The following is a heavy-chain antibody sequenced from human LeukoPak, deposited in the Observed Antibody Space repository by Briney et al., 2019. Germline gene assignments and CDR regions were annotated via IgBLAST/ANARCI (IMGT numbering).Heavy chain of an antibody. D-gene: IGHD6-19*01. Sequence: PGGSLRLSCVASGFTFSNYGMHWVRQAPGQGLEWVAVIYYDGSNKYYADSVKGRFTISSDNSKNTVYLQMNSLTAEDTAVYSCARGSSSSGYYYFDYWGQGTLVTVSS. CDR1: GFTFSNYG. J-gene: IGHJ4*02. CDR3: ARGSSSSGYYYFDY. V-gene: IGHV3-33*01. CDR2: IYYDGSNK.